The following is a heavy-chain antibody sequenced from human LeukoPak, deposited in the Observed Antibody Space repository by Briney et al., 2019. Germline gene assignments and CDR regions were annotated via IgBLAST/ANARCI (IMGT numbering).Heavy chain of an antibody. CDR2: VYYSGT. Sequence: SETLSLTCTVSGYSIGSRHYWAWIRQPPGKGLEWIGCVYYSGTYYKSSLTSRVTISMDASRNQFSLKLTSVTAADSAFFCARSSGGGGHDSWGQGTLVTVSS. V-gene: IGHV4-38-2*02. CDR1: GYSIGSRHY. J-gene: IGHJ5*01. CDR3: ARSSGGGGHDS. D-gene: IGHD6-25*01.